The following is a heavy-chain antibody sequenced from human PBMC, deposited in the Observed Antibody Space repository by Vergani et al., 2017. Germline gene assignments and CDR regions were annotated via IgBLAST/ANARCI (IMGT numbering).Heavy chain of an antibody. CDR3: AKIYGPGKYVLLWFGEYFDY. D-gene: IGHD3-10*01. CDR2: ISGSGGST. V-gene: IGHV3-23*01. J-gene: IGHJ4*02. Sequence: EVQLLESGGGLVQPGGSLRLSCAASGFTFSSYAMSWVRQAPGKGLEWVSAISGSGGSTYYAASVKGRFTLSRDKSKNTLYLQMNSLRAEDTAVYYCAKIYGPGKYVLLWFGEYFDYWGQGTLVTVSS. CDR1: GFTFSSYA.